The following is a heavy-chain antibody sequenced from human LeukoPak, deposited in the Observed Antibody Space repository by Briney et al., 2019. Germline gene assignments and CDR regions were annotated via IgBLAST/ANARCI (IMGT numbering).Heavy chain of an antibody. CDR2: INGNGRST. CDR1: GLTFSSNA. CDR3: AKLRSSGYDFDY. Sequence: GGSLRLSCAASGLTFSSNAMSWVRQAAGKGLDWVSSINGNGRSTYYADSVKGRFTISRDNSKNTLYLQMNSLRAEDTAVYYCAKLRSSGYDFDYWGQGTLVTVSS. D-gene: IGHD5-12*01. J-gene: IGHJ4*02. V-gene: IGHV3-23*01.